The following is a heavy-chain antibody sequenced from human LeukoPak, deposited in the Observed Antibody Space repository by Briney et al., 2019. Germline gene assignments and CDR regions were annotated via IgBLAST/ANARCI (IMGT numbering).Heavy chain of an antibody. D-gene: IGHD3/OR15-3a*01. Sequence: GGSLRLSCAASGFTLSDYYMSWIRQAPGKGLEWVSYSSSSGSTMYYADSVKGRFAISRDNAKNSLYLQMNSLRAEDTAVYYCARRRDFIDYWGQGTLVTVSS. V-gene: IGHV3-11*01. J-gene: IGHJ4*02. CDR2: SSSSGSTM. CDR3: ARRRDFIDY. CDR1: GFTLSDYY.